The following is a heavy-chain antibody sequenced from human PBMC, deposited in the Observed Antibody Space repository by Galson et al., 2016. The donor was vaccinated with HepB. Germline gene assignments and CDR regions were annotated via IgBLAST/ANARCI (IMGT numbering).Heavy chain of an antibody. Sequence: CAISGDSVSSNSAAWNWIRQSPSRGLEWLGRTYYKSKWYNDYAVSVKSRITINPDTSKNQFSLQLNSVTPEDTAVYYCARDKLEVGNRYLEYYYYGMDVWDQGTTVTVSS. CDR3: ARDKLEVGNRYLEYYYYGMDV. D-gene: IGHD1-1*01. CDR2: TYYKSKWYN. V-gene: IGHV6-1*01. J-gene: IGHJ6*02. CDR1: GDSVSSNSAA.